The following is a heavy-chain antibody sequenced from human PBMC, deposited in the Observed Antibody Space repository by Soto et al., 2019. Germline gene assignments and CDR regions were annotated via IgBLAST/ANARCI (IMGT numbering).Heavy chain of an antibody. CDR1: GFTFSSYG. CDR3: AKPIAVAGNDAFDI. Sequence: GGSLRLSCAASGFTFSSYGMHWVRQAPGKGLEWVAVISYDGSNKYYADSVKGRFTISRDNSKNTLYLQMNSLRAEDTAVYYCAKPIAVAGNDAFDIWGQGTMVTVSS. V-gene: IGHV3-30*18. J-gene: IGHJ3*02. D-gene: IGHD6-19*01. CDR2: ISYDGSNK.